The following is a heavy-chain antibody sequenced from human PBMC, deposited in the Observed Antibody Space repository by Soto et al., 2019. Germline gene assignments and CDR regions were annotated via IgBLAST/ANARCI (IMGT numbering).Heavy chain of an antibody. J-gene: IGHJ4*02. Sequence: QVQLQESGPGLVKPSETLSLTCTVSGGSISSYYWSWIRQPPGKGLEWIGYIYYSGSTNYNPSLKSRVTISVDTSKNQFSLKLSSVTAADTAVYYCARDMITFGGARGGYFDYWGQGTLVTVSS. CDR3: ARDMITFGGARGGYFDY. CDR2: IYYSGST. CDR1: GGSISSYY. V-gene: IGHV4-59*01. D-gene: IGHD3-16*01.